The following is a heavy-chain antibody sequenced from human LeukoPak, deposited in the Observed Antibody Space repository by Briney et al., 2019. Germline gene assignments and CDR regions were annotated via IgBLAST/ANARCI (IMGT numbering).Heavy chain of an antibody. CDR2: ITGSGGST. V-gene: IGHV3-23*01. Sequence: GGSLRLSCAASGFTFSSYAMSWVRQAPGKGLEWVSGITGSGGSTYYADSVKGRFTVSRDNSKNTLYLQMNSLRAEDTAVYYCAKDVGIVSQHWGQGTLVTVSS. J-gene: IGHJ1*01. CDR3: AKDVGIVSQH. CDR1: GFTFSSYA. D-gene: IGHD3-22*01.